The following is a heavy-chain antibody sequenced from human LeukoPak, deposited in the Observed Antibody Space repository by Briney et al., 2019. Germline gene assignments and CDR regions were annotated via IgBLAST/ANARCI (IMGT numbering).Heavy chain of an antibody. V-gene: IGHV3-21*01. J-gene: IGHJ5*02. CDR3: ARVGIAARTLYNWFDP. CDR2: IRPSGDNT. Sequence: GGSLRLSCAASGFTFSSYDMTWVRQAPGRGLEWVSSIRPSGDNTYYGDSVKGRFTISRDNAKNSLYLQMNSLRAEDTAVYYCARVGIAARTLYNWFDPWGQGTLVTVSS. D-gene: IGHD6-6*01. CDR1: GFTFSSYD.